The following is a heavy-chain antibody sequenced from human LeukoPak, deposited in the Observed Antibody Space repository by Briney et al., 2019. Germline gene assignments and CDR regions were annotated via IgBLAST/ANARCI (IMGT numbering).Heavy chain of an antibody. D-gene: IGHD3-10*01. CDR3: ARDYGSGSLEVYFDY. V-gene: IGHV1-2*02. CDR2: INPNSGGT. Sequence: GASVKVSCKASGYTFTGYYMHWVRQAPGQGLEWMGWINPNSGGTNYAQKFQGRVTMTRDTSISTAYMELSRLRSDDTAVYYCARDYGSGSLEVYFDYWGQGTLVTVSS. CDR1: GYTFTGYY. J-gene: IGHJ4*02.